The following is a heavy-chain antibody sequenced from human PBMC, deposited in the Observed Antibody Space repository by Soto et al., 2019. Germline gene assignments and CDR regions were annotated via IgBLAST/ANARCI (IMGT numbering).Heavy chain of an antibody. V-gene: IGHV1-69*02. CDR3: ASSPYGSGSYGGGGWFDP. D-gene: IGHD3-10*01. CDR1: GGTFSSYT. J-gene: IGHJ5*02. CDR2: IIPILGIA. Sequence: QVQLVQSGAEVKKPGSSVKVSCKASGGTFSSYTISWVRQAPGQGLEWMGRIIPILGIANYAQKFQGRVTIPADKAMSTAYMELSSLRSWDTGVYYCASSPYGSGSYGGGGWFDPWGQGTLVTVSS.